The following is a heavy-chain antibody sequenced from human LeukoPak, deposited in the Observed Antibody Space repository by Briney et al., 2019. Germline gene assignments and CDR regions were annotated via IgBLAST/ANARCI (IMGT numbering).Heavy chain of an antibody. CDR1: GFSFSSFA. J-gene: IGHJ4*02. CDR2: ISGSGDST. V-gene: IGHV3-23*01. CDR3: ARDSHLNDYGDY. Sequence: GGSLRLSCAASGFSFSSFAMSWVRQAPGKGPEWVSSISGSGDSTYYADSVKGRFTISRDNAKNSLYLQMNSLRAEDTAVYYCARDSHLNDYGDYWGQGTLVTVSS.